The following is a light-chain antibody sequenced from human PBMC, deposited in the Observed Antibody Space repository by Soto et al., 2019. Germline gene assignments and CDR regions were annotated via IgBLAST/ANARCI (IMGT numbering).Light chain of an antibody. J-gene: IGLJ1*01. CDR3: CSYAGSSTSYV. CDR1: SSDVGSYNL. CDR2: EGS. V-gene: IGLV2-23*01. Sequence: QSVLTQPASVSESPGQSITISCTGTSSDVGSYNLVSWYQQHPGKAPKLMIYEGSKRPSGVSNRFSGSKSGNTASLTISGLQAEDEADYYCCSYAGSSTSYVFGTGTKLTVL.